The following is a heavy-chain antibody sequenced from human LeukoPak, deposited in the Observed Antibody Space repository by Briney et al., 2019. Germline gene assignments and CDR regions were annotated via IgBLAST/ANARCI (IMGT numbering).Heavy chain of an antibody. CDR1: GFTFYDYA. CDR2: ISWNSGSI. V-gene: IGHV3-9*01. J-gene: IGHJ3*02. Sequence: SLRLSCAASGFTFYDYAMHWVRQAPGKGLEWVSGISWNSGSIGYADSVKGRFTISRDNAKNSLYLQMNSLRAEDTALYYCAKDMLTVATYAFDIWGQGTMVTVSS. CDR3: AKDMLTVATYAFDI. D-gene: IGHD4-17*01.